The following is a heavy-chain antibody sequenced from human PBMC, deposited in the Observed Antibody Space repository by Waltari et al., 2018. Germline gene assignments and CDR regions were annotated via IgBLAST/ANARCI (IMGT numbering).Heavy chain of an antibody. CDR1: GYSISSGYY. CDR2: IYHSGST. J-gene: IGHJ3*02. V-gene: IGHV4-38-2*01. D-gene: IGHD5-12*01. Sequence: QVQLQESGPGLVKPSETLSLTCAVSGYSISSGYYWGWIRQPPGKGLEWIGSIYHSGSTYYTPSLTIRVTISVDTSKNQFALKLSSVTAAATAVYYCARHGAPREWLRLGDAFDIWGQGTMVTVSS. CDR3: ARHGAPREWLRLGDAFDI.